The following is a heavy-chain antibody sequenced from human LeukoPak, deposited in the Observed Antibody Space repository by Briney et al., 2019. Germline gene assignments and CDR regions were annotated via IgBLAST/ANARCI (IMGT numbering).Heavy chain of an antibody. CDR2: ISGSGGST. Sequence: PGGSLRLSCAASGFTFSSYGMSWVRQAPGKGLEWVSAISGSGGSTYYADSVKGRFTISRDNSKNTLYLQMNSLRAEDTAVYYCAKTPRPLEMATISLVDYWGQGTLVTVSS. D-gene: IGHD5-24*01. CDR3: AKTPRPLEMATISLVDY. CDR1: GFTFSSYG. J-gene: IGHJ4*02. V-gene: IGHV3-23*01.